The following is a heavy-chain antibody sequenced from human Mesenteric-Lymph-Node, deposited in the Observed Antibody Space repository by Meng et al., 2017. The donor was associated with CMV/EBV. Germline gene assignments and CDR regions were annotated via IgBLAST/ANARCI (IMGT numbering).Heavy chain of an antibody. D-gene: IGHD6-19*01. CDR3: TRVVAGNSAFDY. Sequence: FGDSVSNNRAALNWIRQSPSRGLEWLGRTYYRSKWYNEYAVSVKSRISINPDTSKNQFSLQLDSVIPEDTAVYFCTRVVAGNSAFDYWGQGTLVTVSS. V-gene: IGHV6-1*01. J-gene: IGHJ4*02. CDR2: TYYRSKWYN. CDR1: GDSVSNNRAA.